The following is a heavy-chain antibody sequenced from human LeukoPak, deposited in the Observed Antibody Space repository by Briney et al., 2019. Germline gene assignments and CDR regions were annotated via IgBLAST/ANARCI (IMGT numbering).Heavy chain of an antibody. Sequence: PSETLSLTCTVSGGSISSYYWSWIRQPPGKGLEWIGYIYYSGSTNYNPSLKSRVTISVDTSKNQFSLKLSSVTAADTAVYYCASPNRGLWRAFDIWGQGTMVTVSS. J-gene: IGHJ3*02. CDR1: GGSISSYY. V-gene: IGHV4-59*08. CDR3: ASPNRGLWRAFDI. CDR2: IYYSGST. D-gene: IGHD4/OR15-4a*01.